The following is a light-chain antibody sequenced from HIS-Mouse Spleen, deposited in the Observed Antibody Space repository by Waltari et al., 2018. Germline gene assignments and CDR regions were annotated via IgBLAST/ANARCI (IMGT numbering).Light chain of an antibody. V-gene: IGLV2-14*03. CDR3: SSYTSSSFNVV. Sequence: QSALTQPAPVSGSPGQSITISCTGTSSDVGGYNYVSWYQQPPGKAPKLMIYDVSNRPSGVSNRFSGSKSGNTASLTISGLQAEDEADYYCSSYTSSSFNVVFGGGTKLTVL. J-gene: IGLJ2*01. CDR1: SSDVGGYNY. CDR2: DVS.